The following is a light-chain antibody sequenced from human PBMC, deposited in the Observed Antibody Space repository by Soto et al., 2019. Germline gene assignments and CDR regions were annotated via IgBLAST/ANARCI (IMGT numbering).Light chain of an antibody. CDR2: GAF. J-gene: IGKJ1*01. CDR3: QQRSNWPPT. Sequence: EIVLTQSPGTLSLSPGERATLSCRASQSVSTNYLAWYQQKPGQAPWLLIYGAFNRAGGVPDRFSGSVSGTDFTLTISRLEPEDFAVYYCQQRSNWPPTFGQGTKVDIK. CDR1: QSVSTNY. V-gene: IGKV3D-20*02.